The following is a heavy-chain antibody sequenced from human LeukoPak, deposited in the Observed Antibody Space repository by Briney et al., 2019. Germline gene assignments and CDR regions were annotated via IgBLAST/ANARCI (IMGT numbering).Heavy chain of an antibody. V-gene: IGHV3-23*01. CDR2: ISGSGGNT. D-gene: IGHD2-15*01. CDR3: AKDHIGVVVVVAASHFDY. Sequence: GGSLRLSCAASGFTFNDHAMSWVRQAPGRGLEWVSAISGSGGNTYYADSVKGRFTISRDNSKNTLYLQMNSLRAEDTAVYYCAKDHIGVVVVVAASHFDYWGQGTLVTVSS. J-gene: IGHJ4*02. CDR1: GFTFNDHA.